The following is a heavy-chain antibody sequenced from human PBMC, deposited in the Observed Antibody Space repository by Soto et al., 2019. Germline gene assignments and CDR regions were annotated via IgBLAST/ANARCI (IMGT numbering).Heavy chain of an antibody. D-gene: IGHD3-16*01. CDR1: GDSISSSSYY. J-gene: IGHJ5*02. CDR3: ATSRPWGELRAGWFDP. Sequence: QLQLQESGPGLVKPSETLCITCTVSGDSISSSSYYWDWIRQPPGKGLEWIGSIYYSGSTSYNPSLKSRVTISVDTSMNQFSLKLSSVTAADTSVYFCATSRPWGELRAGWFDPWGQGTLVTVSS. V-gene: IGHV4-39*01. CDR2: IYYSGST.